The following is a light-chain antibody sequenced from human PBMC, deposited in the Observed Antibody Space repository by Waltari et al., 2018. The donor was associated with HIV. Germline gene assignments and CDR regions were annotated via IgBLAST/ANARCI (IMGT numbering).Light chain of an antibody. Sequence: QAVVTHEPSLTVSPGGTVTLTCGSSTGAVTSGHYPYWFQQKPGQAPRQLIFDTSNKQSWTPARFSGSLLGGKAALTLSGAQPEDEAEYYCLLSYSGARVFGGGTKLTVL. CDR3: LLSYSGARV. J-gene: IGLJ2*01. V-gene: IGLV7-46*01. CDR2: DTS. CDR1: TGAVTSGHY.